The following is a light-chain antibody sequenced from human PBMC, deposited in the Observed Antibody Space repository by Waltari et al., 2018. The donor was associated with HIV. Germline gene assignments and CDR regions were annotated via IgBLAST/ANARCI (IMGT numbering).Light chain of an antibody. CDR2: EAG. J-gene: IGLJ2*01. CDR3: SSYTSSDTVV. Sequence: QSALTQPASVSGSHGQSITIPCTGTTSDVAGYNSVSWYEQHPAKAPRLLILEAGSRPSGVSYRFSGSKSGNTASLTISGLQAEDEAYYYCSSYTSSDTVVFGGGTKVTVL. CDR1: TSDVAGYNS. V-gene: IGLV2-14*03.